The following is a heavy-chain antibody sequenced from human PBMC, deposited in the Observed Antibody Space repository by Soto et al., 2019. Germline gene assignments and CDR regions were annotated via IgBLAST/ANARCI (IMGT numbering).Heavy chain of an antibody. CDR1: GGSISSGGYY. CDR3: ARDSLSTMVREDEFDGMDA. Sequence: QVQLQESGPGLVKPSQTLSLTCTVSGGSISSGGYYWSWIRQHPGKGLEWIGYIYYSGSTYYNPSLQRRVTISVDTSKNQFSLKLSSVAAADTAVYYCARDSLSTMVREDEFDGMDAWGQGTTVTVSS. D-gene: IGHD3-10*01. V-gene: IGHV4-31*03. J-gene: IGHJ6*02. CDR2: IYYSGST.